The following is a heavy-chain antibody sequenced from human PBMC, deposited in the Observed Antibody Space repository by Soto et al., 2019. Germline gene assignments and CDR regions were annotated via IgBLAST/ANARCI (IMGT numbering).Heavy chain of an antibody. D-gene: IGHD6-19*01. J-gene: IGHJ5*02. Sequence: QVQLVESGGGVVQPGRSLRLSCAASGFTFSSYGMHWVRQAPGKGLEWVAVISYDGSNKYYADSVKGRFTISRDNSKNTLYLQMNSLRAEDTAVYYCAKDRSIAVAGEWFDPWGQGTLVTVSS. V-gene: IGHV3-30*18. CDR3: AKDRSIAVAGEWFDP. CDR1: GFTFSSYG. CDR2: ISYDGSNK.